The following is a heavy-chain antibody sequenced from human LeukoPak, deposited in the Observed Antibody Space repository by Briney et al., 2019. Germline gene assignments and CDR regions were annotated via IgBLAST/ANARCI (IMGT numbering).Heavy chain of an antibody. CDR3: ATERSFCEGDCSDY. CDR2: IWSSGTVT. V-gene: IGHV3-11*06. Sequence: GGSLRLSCDVSGFTFGDYFMSWVRQAPGRGLEWVAYIWSSGTVTHYADSVKDRFTISRDNGKNSLYLQMNSLRAEDTAVYYCATERSFCEGDCSDYWGQGTLVTVSS. CDR1: GFTFGDYF. J-gene: IGHJ4*02. D-gene: IGHD2-21*01.